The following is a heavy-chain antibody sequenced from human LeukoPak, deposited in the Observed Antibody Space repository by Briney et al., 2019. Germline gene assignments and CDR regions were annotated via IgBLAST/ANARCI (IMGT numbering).Heavy chain of an antibody. CDR1: GFSLSSHA. V-gene: IGHV3-23*01. CDR3: AKGVRITMVRGAFDI. Sequence: PGGSLRLSCAASGFSLSSHAMSWVRQAPGKGLEWVSATSSSDAGTYYADSVRGRFTISRDNAKNSLYLQMNSLRAEDTALYYCAKGVRITMVRGAFDIWGQGTMVTVSS. J-gene: IGHJ3*02. D-gene: IGHD3-10*01. CDR2: TSSSDAGT.